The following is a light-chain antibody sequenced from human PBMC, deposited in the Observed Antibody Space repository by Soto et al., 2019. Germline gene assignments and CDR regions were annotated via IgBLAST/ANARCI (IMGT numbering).Light chain of an antibody. CDR2: GAS. CDR3: QQDGGSTYP. V-gene: IGKV3-20*01. Sequence: ELVLTQSPGTLSSSPGERATLSCSASQSVWLNYVAWYQQKPGQAPRHLIYGASTRATGIPDRFSGSASRTYFTFTMSRMEPEDFGVYFCQQDGGSTYPFGNGTKLVVK. CDR1: QSVWLNY. J-gene: IGKJ2*01.